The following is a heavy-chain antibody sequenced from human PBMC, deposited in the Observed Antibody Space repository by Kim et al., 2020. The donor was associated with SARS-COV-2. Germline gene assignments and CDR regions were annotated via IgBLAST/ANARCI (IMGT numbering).Heavy chain of an antibody. CDR3: ARVGDGWPHETLNWFDP. J-gene: IGHJ5*02. D-gene: IGHD2-15*01. Sequence: SETLSLTCTVSGGSISSYYWSWIRQPPGKGLEWIGYIYYSGSTNYNPSLKSRVTISVDTSKNQFSLKLSSVTAADTAVYYCARVGDGWPHETLNWFDPWGQGTLVTVSS. CDR1: GGSISSYY. V-gene: IGHV4-59*01. CDR2: IYYSGST.